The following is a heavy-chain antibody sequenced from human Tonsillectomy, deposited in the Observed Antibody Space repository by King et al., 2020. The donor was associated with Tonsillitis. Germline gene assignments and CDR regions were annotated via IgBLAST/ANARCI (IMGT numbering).Heavy chain of an antibody. CDR2: IYYSGST. D-gene: IGHD6-19*01. J-gene: IGHJ4*02. CDR1: GGSISSYY. Sequence: QLQESGPGLVKPSETLSLTCTVSGGSISSYYWSWIRPPPGKGLEWIGYIYYSGSTNYNPSLKSRVTISVDTSKNQFSLKLSSVTAADTAVYYCARVHSGWYYFDYWGQGTLVTVSS. V-gene: IGHV4-59*01. CDR3: ARVHSGWYYFDY.